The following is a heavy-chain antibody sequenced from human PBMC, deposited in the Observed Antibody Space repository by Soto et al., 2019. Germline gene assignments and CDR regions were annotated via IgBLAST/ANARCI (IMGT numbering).Heavy chain of an antibody. CDR3: AKVAPVPHSDFWSGYYAGETYYFDY. J-gene: IGHJ4*02. V-gene: IGHV3-23*01. D-gene: IGHD3-3*01. Sequence: GGSLRLSCAASGFTFSSYAMSWVRQAPGKGLEWVSAISGSGGSTYYADSVKGRFTISRDNSKNTLYLQMNSLRAEDTAVYYCAKVAPVPHSDFWSGYYAGETYYFDYWGQGTLVTVSS. CDR2: ISGSGGST. CDR1: GFTFSSYA.